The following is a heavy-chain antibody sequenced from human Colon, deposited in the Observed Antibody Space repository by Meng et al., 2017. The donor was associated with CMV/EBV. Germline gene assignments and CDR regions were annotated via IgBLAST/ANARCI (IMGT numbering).Heavy chain of an antibody. CDR3: ARGTPFDP. Sequence: GSLRLSCAVYGGSFSGYYWSWIRQPPGKGLEWIGEINHSGSTNYSPSLKSRVTISVDTSKNQFSLKLSSVTAADTAVYYCARGTPFDPWGQGTLVTVSS. J-gene: IGHJ5*02. CDR1: GGSFSGYY. CDR2: INHSGST. V-gene: IGHV4-34*01.